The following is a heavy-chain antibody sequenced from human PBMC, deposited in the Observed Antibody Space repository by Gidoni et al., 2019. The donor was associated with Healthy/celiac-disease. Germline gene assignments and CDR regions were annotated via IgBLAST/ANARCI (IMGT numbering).Heavy chain of an antibody. Sequence: QVQLVESGGGVVQPGRSLRLSCAASGFTLSSYGMHWVRQAPGKGLEWVAVISYDGSNKYYADSVKGRFTISRDNSKNTLYLQMNSLGAEDTAVYYCAKDLYVAAAGKNNWFDPWGQGTLVTVSS. D-gene: IGHD6-13*01. CDR1: GFTLSSYG. V-gene: IGHV3-30*18. CDR3: AKDLYVAAAGKNNWFDP. CDR2: ISYDGSNK. J-gene: IGHJ5*02.